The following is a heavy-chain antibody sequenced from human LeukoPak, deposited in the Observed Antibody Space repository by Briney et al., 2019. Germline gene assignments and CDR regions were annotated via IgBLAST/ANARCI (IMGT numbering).Heavy chain of an antibody. D-gene: IGHD3-3*01. Sequence: SETLSLTCTVSGGSISSYYWSWIRQPPGKGLEWIGYIYYSGSTDYNPSLKSRVTISVDTSKNQFSLKLSSVTAADTAVYYCARSGSRSGYYGLDYFDYWGQGTLVTVSS. J-gene: IGHJ4*02. CDR3: ARSGSRSGYYGLDYFDY. CDR2: IYYSGST. V-gene: IGHV4-59*01. CDR1: GGSISSYY.